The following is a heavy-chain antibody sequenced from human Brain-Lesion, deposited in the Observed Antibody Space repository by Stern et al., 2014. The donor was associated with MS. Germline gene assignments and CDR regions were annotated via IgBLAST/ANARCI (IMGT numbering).Heavy chain of an antibody. Sequence: QMQLGQSGAEVKKPGASVKVSCKASGYTFTGYYMYWVRQAPGQGLEWMGWINPNSGGTHYAQKFQGRVTMTRDTSITTAYMELSRLRSDDTAVYYCARGYYGSGRPQKGMDVWGQGTTVTVSS. V-gene: IGHV1-2*02. J-gene: IGHJ6*02. CDR1: GYTFTGYY. CDR3: ARGYYGSGRPQKGMDV. D-gene: IGHD3-10*01. CDR2: INPNSGGT.